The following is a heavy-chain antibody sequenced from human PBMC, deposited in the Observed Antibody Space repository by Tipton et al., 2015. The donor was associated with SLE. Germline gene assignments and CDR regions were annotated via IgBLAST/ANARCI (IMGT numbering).Heavy chain of an antibody. CDR3: ARGDIRYCSPARCRAPFDF. CDR1: GGSFSGYY. V-gene: IGHV4-34*01. D-gene: IGHD2-15*01. Sequence: TLSLTCSVYGGSFSGYYWTWVRRPPGKGLEWLGEISHSGITNCDPSLKSRFTISVDTSKRLFSLQLSSVTAADTAVYYCARGDIRYCSPARCRAPFDFWGPGSLVTVSS. CDR2: ISHSGIT. J-gene: IGHJ4*02.